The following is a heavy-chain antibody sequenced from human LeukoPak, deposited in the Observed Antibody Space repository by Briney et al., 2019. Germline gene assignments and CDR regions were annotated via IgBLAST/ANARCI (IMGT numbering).Heavy chain of an antibody. D-gene: IGHD4-17*01. V-gene: IGHV3-23*01. J-gene: IGHJ4*02. Sequence: GGSLRLSCAASGFTFGSYAMSWVRQAPGKGLEWVSAISGSGGSTYYADSVKGRFTISRDNSKNTLYLQMSSLRAEDTAVYYCAKGDLYGDYRYWGQGTLVTVSS. CDR1: GFTFGSYA. CDR2: ISGSGGST. CDR3: AKGDLYGDYRY.